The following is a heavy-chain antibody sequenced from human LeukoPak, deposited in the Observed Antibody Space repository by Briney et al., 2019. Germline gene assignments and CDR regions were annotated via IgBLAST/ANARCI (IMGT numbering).Heavy chain of an antibody. J-gene: IGHJ3*02. CDR1: GFIFSNYE. Sequence: QPGGSLRLSCVVSGFIFSNYEVNWVRLAPGKGLEWVSYISSSGHRTYYADSVKGRFTISRDNAKNSLYLLMNSLRVEDTANYCARDAAGAFDIWGQGTMVTLSS. V-gene: IGHV3-48*03. CDR3: ARDAAGAFDI. CDR2: ISSSGHRT.